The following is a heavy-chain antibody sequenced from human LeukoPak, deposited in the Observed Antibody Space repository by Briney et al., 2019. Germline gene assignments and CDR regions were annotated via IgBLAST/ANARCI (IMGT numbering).Heavy chain of an antibody. V-gene: IGHV3-30*18. J-gene: IGHJ5*02. CDR1: GFTIGNHG. Sequence: GGSLRLSCSVSGFTIGNHGMHWVRQAAGKGLEWVAMISHDGRYEHNRDSVKGRLTISRDNSNNMLYLQMNSLRVEDTGVYYCAKDWGSSDWYNWFDPWGQGTLVTVSS. CDR2: ISHDGRYE. CDR3: AKDWGSSDWYNWFDP. D-gene: IGHD6-19*01.